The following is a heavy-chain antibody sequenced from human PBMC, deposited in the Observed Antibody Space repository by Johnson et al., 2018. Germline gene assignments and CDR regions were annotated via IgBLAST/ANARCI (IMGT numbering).Heavy chain of an antibody. Sequence: VQLVQSGGGLVKPGGSLRLSCAASGFTFSSYWMHWVRQAPGKGLVWVSRINSDGNSTSYADSVKGRFTISRDNAKHTLFLQMNSLRAEDTAVYYCARDSDVEWELLPGAFDIWGQGSMVTVSS. CDR3: ARDSDVEWELLPGAFDI. J-gene: IGHJ3*02. V-gene: IGHV3-74*01. CDR2: INSDGNST. CDR1: GFTFSSYW. D-gene: IGHD1-26*01.